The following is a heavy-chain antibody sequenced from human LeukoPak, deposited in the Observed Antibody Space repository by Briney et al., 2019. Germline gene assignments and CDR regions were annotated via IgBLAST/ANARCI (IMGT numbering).Heavy chain of an antibody. V-gene: IGHV4-4*07. J-gene: IGHJ4*02. CDR3: ARDPEGHGNYFDC. CDR1: GGSISNYV. CDR2: IHTSGST. Sequence: SETLSLTCAVSGGSISNYVCSWIRQRAGRGLEWIGRIHTSGSTNYNPSLKSRVTMSVDTAKNQFSLKLGSVSASDTAVYYCARDPEGHGNYFDCWCQGALVTASS. D-gene: IGHD1-14*01.